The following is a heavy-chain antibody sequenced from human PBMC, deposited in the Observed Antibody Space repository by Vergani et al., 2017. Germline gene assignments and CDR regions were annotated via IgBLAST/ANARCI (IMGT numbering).Heavy chain of an antibody. CDR3: ARGHYDYVWGSYRSHAFDI. CDR2: INHSGST. Sequence: QVQLQQWGAGLLKPSETLSLTCTVSGGSISSSSYYWSWIRQPPGKGLEWIGEINHSGSTNYNPSLKSRVTISVDTSKNQFSLKLSSVTAADTAVYYCARGHYDYVWGSYRSHAFDIWGQGTMVTVSS. J-gene: IGHJ3*02. D-gene: IGHD3-16*02. CDR1: GGSISSSSYY. V-gene: IGHV4-34*01.